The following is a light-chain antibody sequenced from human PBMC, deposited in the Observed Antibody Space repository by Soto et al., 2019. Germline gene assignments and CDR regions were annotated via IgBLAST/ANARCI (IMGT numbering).Light chain of an antibody. CDR3: LQYSSHSWT. Sequence: DIQMTQSPSSLFPSVGDRVTITCRASRSISDWLAWYQQKPGKAPELLIFDASNLKSGVSSRFSGSGSGTEFTLTISRLQPDDVATYYCLQYSSHSWTFGQGTKVDNK. J-gene: IGKJ1*01. CDR2: DAS. CDR1: RSISDW. V-gene: IGKV1-5*01.